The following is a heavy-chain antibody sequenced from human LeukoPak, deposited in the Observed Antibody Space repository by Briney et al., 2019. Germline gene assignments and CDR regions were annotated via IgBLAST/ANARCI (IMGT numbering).Heavy chain of an antibody. J-gene: IGHJ1*01. Sequence: GGSLRLSCAASGFTFEDYAMHWVRQAPGKGLEWVSFVTGDGSSTYYADSVKGRFTISRDNSKNSLYLQMNSLKVEDTALYYCAKDRDTTGYEHWGQGTLVTVSS. CDR1: GFTFEDYA. D-gene: IGHD3-22*01. V-gene: IGHV3-43*02. CDR3: AKDRDTTGYEH. CDR2: VTGDGSST.